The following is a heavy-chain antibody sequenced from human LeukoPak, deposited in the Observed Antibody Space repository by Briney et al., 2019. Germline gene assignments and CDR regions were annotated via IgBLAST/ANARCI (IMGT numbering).Heavy chain of an antibody. Sequence: GGSLRLSCAASGFTFSIYSMNWVRQAPGKGLERVSSISSDSNYIYYADSVRGRFTISRDNAKNSLFLQMNSLRAEDTAVYYCARGLGLDVSGSYYDPLDYWGQGTLVTVSS. CDR2: ISSDSNYI. J-gene: IGHJ4*02. CDR3: ARGLGLDVSGSYYDPLDY. CDR1: GFTFSIYS. D-gene: IGHD3-10*01. V-gene: IGHV3-21*01.